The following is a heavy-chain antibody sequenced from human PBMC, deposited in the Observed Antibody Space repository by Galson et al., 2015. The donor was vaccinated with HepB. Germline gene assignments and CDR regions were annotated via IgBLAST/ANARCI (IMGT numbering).Heavy chain of an antibody. J-gene: IGHJ2*01. D-gene: IGHD3-3*01. Sequence: SVKVSCKASGYTFTGYHMHWVRQAPGQGLEWMGWINPNSGGTNYAQKFQGWVTMTRDTSISTAYMELSRLRSDDTAVYYCARESSRSPIYDFWSGYYDWYFDLWGRGTLVTVSS. CDR2: INPNSGGT. CDR1: GYTFTGYH. CDR3: ARESSRSPIYDFWSGYYDWYFDL. V-gene: IGHV1-2*04.